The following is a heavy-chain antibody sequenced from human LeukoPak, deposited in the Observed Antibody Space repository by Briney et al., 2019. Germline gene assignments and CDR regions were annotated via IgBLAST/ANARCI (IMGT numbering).Heavy chain of an antibody. CDR3: AVDIAVAGEVMGAFDI. CDR2: INHSRST. D-gene: IGHD6-19*01. CDR1: GGSFSGYY. Sequence: PSETLSLTCAVYGGSFSGYYWSWIRQPPGKGLEWIGEINHSRSTNYNPSLKSRVTISVDTSKNQFSLKLSSVTAADTAVYYCAVDIAVAGEVMGAFDIGGQGKMVTVSS. V-gene: IGHV4-34*01. J-gene: IGHJ3*02.